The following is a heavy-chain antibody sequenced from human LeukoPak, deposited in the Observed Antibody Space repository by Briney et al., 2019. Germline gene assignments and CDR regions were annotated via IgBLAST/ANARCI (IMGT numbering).Heavy chain of an antibody. V-gene: IGHV3-74*01. CDR2: INSDGSST. CDR3: TRGARDYGMDA. J-gene: IGHJ6*02. CDR1: GFTFSTYW. Sequence: GGSLRLSCAASGFTFSTYWMHWVRQAPGKGLVWVSRINSDGSSTIYADSVKGRFTISRDNAKNTLYLQMNSLRAEDTAVYYCTRGARDYGMDAWGQGTTVTVPS.